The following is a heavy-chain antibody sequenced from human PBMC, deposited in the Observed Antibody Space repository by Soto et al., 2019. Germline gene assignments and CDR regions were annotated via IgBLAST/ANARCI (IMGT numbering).Heavy chain of an antibody. J-gene: IGHJ6*02. CDR3: ARSTSSTLNYYYGMDV. V-gene: IGHV3-30*03. Sequence: HPGEFLRLSCAASGFTFSSYGMHWVRQAPGKGLEWVAVISYDGANEYYADSVKGRFTIARDNSRNTLYLQMNSLRIEDTAVFFSARSTSSTLNYYYGMDVWGQGTTVTVS. CDR1: GFTFSSYG. CDR2: ISYDGANE. D-gene: IGHD6-6*01.